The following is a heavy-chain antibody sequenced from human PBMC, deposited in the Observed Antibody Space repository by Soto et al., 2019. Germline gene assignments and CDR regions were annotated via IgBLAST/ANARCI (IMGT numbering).Heavy chain of an antibody. Sequence: EVQLWESGGGLVQPGGSLRHSCVASGFSFNNYAMTWVRQAPGKGLEWVSGISGSGDGTYYADSVKDRFSVSRDKSTSTVYLQVSSLRVEDTAVYYCAKDKGVRGSSYIGDWGQGALVIVSS. J-gene: IGHJ4*02. CDR1: GFSFNNYA. CDR2: ISGSGDGT. CDR3: AKDKGVRGSSYIGD. V-gene: IGHV3-23*01. D-gene: IGHD3-16*01.